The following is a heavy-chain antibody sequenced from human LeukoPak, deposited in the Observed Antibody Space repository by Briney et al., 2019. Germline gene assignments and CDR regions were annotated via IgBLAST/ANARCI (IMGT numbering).Heavy chain of an antibody. Sequence: SETLSLTCTVSNGSISSNNYYWGWIRQPPGKGLEWIGSIYYSGRTYYNPSLKSRLTISVDTSKNQFSLKLSSVTAADTAVYYCARVRKGYIRRYYFDYWGQGTLVTVSS. V-gene: IGHV4-39*07. D-gene: IGHD3-16*02. CDR2: IYYSGRT. CDR1: NGSISSNNYY. CDR3: ARVRKGYIRRYYFDY. J-gene: IGHJ4*02.